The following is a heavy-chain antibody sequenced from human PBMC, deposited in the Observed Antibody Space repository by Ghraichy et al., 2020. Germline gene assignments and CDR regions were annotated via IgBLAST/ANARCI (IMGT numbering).Heavy chain of an antibody. CDR3: ARRRRDSYYGLDV. CDR2: IYYSGGT. CDR1: GGSISSYY. Sequence: SETLSLTCTVSGGSISSYYWSWIRQPPGKGLEWIGYIYYSGGTNYNPSLKIRITMSVDTSTDQFSLKLNSVTAADTAVYFCARRRRDSYYGLDVWGQGTTVAVS. J-gene: IGHJ6*02. V-gene: IGHV4-59*12.